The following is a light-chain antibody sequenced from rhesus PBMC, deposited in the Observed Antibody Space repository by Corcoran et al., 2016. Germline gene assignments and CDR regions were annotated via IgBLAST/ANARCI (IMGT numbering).Light chain of an antibody. J-gene: IGKJ1*01. Sequence: DIQMTQSPSSLSASVGDTVTITCRASPSISSWLDWYQQKPGKAPKLLIYKASSLQSGVPSRFSGSGSGTDFPLTISSLQPEDFATYYCLQYSSSWTFGQGTKVEIK. V-gene: IGKV1-22*01. CDR3: LQYSSSWT. CDR2: KAS. CDR1: PSISSW.